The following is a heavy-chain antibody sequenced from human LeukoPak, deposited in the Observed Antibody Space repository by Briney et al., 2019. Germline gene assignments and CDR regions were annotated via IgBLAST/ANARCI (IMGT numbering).Heavy chain of an antibody. CDR3: ARDGLYSGSYNWFDP. CDR1: GGTFSSYA. CDR2: IIPIFGTA. D-gene: IGHD1-26*01. J-gene: IGHJ5*02. V-gene: IGHV1-69*05. Sequence: SVKVSCRASGGTFSSYAISWVRQAPGQGLEWMGGIIPIFGTANYAQKFQGRVTITTDESTSTAYMELSSLRSEDTAVYYCARDGLYSGSYNWFDPWGQGTLVTVSS.